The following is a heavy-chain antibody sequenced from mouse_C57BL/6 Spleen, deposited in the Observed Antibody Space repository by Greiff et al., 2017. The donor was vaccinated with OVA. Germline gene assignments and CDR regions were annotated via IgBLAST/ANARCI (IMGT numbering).Heavy chain of an antibody. CDR2: INYDGSST. CDR3: ARVDGYLYAMDY. J-gene: IGHJ4*01. D-gene: IGHD2-3*01. CDR1: GFTFSDYY. Sequence: EVQLQESEGGLVQPGSSMKLSCTASGFTFSDYYMAWVRQVPEKGLEWVANINYDGSSTYYLDSLKSRFIISRDNAKNILYLQMSSLKSEDTATYYCARVDGYLYAMDYWGQGTSVTVSS. V-gene: IGHV5-16*01.